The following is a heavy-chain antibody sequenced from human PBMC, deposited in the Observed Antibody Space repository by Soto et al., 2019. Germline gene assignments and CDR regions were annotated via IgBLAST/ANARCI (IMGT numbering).Heavy chain of an antibody. CDR2: IYYSGST. J-gene: IGHJ6*02. CDR3: ARGDYYYYGMDV. V-gene: IGHV4-39*01. CDR1: GGSISSSSYY. Sequence: PSETLSLTCTVFGGSISSSSYYWGWIRQPPGKGLEWIGSIYYSGSTYYNPSLKSRVTISVDTSKNQFSLKLSSVTAADTAVYYCARGDYYYYGMDVWGQGTTVTVSS.